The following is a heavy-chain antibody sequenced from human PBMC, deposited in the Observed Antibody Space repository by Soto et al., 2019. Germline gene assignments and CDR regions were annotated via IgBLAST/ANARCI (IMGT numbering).Heavy chain of an antibody. J-gene: IGHJ5*02. V-gene: IGHV1-8*01. CDR1: GYTFTSYD. CDR3: ARVRYYYGSGSKTNWFDP. D-gene: IGHD3-10*01. Sequence: ASVKVSCKASGYTFTSYDINWVRQATGQGLEWMGWMNPNSGNTGYAQKFQGRVTMTRNTSISTAYMELSSLRSEDTAGYYCARVRYYYGSGSKTNWFDPWGQGTMVTVSS. CDR2: MNPNSGNT.